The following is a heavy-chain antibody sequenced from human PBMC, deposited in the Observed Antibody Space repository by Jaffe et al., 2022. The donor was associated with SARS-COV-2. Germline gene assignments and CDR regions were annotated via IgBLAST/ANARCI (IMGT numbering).Heavy chain of an antibody. CDR3: AKDPLYSDYVYAFDI. J-gene: IGHJ3*02. CDR2: ISASGGST. D-gene: IGHD4-17*01. Sequence: EVQLLESGGGLVQPGGSLRLSCAASGFTFKNYAMSWVRQAPGKGLEWVSVISASGGSTYYADSVKGRFTISRDNSKNTLYLQMNSLRAEDTAVYYCAKDPLYSDYVYAFDIWGQGTLVTVSS. CDR1: GFTFKNYA. V-gene: IGHV3-23*01.